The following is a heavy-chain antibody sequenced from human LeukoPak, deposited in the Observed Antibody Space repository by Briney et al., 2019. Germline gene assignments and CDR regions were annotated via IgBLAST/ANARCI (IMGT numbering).Heavy chain of an antibody. Sequence: SETLSLTCTVSGDSISSCYWSWIRQPPGKGLEWIGYIYYSGSTNYNPSLKSRVTISVDTSKNQFSLKLSSVTAADTAVYCCARSPNSSGYWGYFDYWGQGTLVTVSS. V-gene: IGHV4-59*12. D-gene: IGHD3-22*01. J-gene: IGHJ4*02. CDR2: IYYSGST. CDR1: GDSISSCY. CDR3: ARSPNSSGYWGYFDY.